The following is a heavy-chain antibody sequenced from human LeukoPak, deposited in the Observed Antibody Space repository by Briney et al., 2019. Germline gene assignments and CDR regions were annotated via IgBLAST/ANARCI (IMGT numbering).Heavy chain of an antibody. CDR3: ARGPSSPLTH. V-gene: IGHV3-48*03. Sequence: GGSLRLSCAASGFTFSSYEMNWVRQAPGKGLEWVSYISSSGSTIYYADSVKGRFTISRDNAKNSLYLQMDSLRAEDTAVYYCARGPSSPLTHSGQRTLVTVSS. CDR1: GFTFSSYE. D-gene: IGHD6-6*01. J-gene: IGHJ4*02. CDR2: ISSSGSTI.